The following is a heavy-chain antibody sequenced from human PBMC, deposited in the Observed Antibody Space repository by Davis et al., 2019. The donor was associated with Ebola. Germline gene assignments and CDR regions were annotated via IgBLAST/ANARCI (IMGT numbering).Heavy chain of an antibody. J-gene: IGHJ5*02. CDR3: ARGEDNYGWTSGWYFDP. CDR2: IYPGDSDT. Sequence: TVSCKGYGNSFARYWIGWVRQLPGKGLECMGFIYPGDSDTRYSPSFQGQVTISVDKSISPTYLQWSSLKASDSATYYCARGEDNYGWTSGWYFDPWGQGTLVTVSS. CDR1: GNSFARYW. V-gene: IGHV5-51*01. D-gene: IGHD6-19*01.